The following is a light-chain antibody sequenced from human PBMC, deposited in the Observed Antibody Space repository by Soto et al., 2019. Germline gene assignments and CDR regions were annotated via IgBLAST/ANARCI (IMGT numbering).Light chain of an antibody. CDR1: QSFSTSY. CDR3: QQYSTSPLT. CDR2: AAS. Sequence: IVLTQSPGTLSLSPGERATLSCRSSQSFSTSYLAWYQQKPGQAPRLLIFAASSRASGIPDRFSGSGSGTDCTLTIDRLEPEDFAVYYCQQYSTSPLTFGGGTQVQI. J-gene: IGKJ4*01. V-gene: IGKV3-20*01.